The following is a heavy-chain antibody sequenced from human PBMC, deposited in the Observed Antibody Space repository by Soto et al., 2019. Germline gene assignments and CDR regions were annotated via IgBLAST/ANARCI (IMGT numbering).Heavy chain of an antibody. V-gene: IGHV3-64*01. CDR2: ISSNGGST. CDR1: GFTFSSYA. CDR3: ARDGGSYYLDY. D-gene: IGHD1-26*01. Sequence: EVQLVESGGGLVQSGGSLRLSCAASGFTFSSYAMHWVRQAPGKGLEYVSAISSNGGSTYYANSVKGRFTISRDNSKNTLYLQMGSLRAEDMAVYYCARDGGSYYLDYWGQGTLVTVSS. J-gene: IGHJ4*02.